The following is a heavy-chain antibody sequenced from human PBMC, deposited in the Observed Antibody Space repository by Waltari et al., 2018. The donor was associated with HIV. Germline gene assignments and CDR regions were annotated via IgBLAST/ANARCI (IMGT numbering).Heavy chain of an antibody. V-gene: IGHV3-11*01. CDR1: GFRFSDFY. CDR3: ASPAIDVPGKIT. J-gene: IGHJ4*02. CDR2: IKSGGGDTT. D-gene: IGHD2-2*02. Sequence: QVQLVESGGGLVKPGGSLRLSCEGSGFRFSDFYINWIRQAPGKGLEWLSYIKSGGGDTTYYADSVKGRFTISRDNTKRSLFLQMDSLRVEDTAIYYCASPAIDVPGKITWGQGTLVTVSS.